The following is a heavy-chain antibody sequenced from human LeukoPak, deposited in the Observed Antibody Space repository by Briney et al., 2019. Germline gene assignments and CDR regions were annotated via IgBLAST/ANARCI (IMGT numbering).Heavy chain of an antibody. Sequence: SETLSLTCAVYGGSFSGYYWSWIRQPPGKGLEWIGEINHSGSTNSNPSLKSRVTISIDTSKNQFSLKLSSVTAADTAVYYCARGSDCSGGSCTHRPIDYWDQGTLVTVSS. CDR1: GGSFSGYY. CDR3: ARGSDCSGGSCTHRPIDY. J-gene: IGHJ4*02. CDR2: INHSGST. D-gene: IGHD2-15*01. V-gene: IGHV4-34*01.